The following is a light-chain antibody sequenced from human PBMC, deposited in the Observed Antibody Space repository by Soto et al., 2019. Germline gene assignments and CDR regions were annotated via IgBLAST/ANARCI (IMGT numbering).Light chain of an antibody. Sequence: QSVLTQPASVSGSPGQSITISCTGTSSDVGGYNYVSWYQQHPGKAPKHMIYEVSNRPSGVSNRFSGSKSGNTASLPISGRQAEDEADYYCSSYTSSSSDYVFGTGTKLTVL. CDR1: SSDVGGYNY. CDR3: SSYTSSSSDYV. CDR2: EVS. V-gene: IGLV2-14*01. J-gene: IGLJ1*01.